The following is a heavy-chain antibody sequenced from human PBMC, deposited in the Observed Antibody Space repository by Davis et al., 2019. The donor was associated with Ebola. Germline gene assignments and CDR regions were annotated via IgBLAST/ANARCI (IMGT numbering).Heavy chain of an antibody. Sequence: PGGSLRLSCAASGFTFSSYAMHWVRQAPGKGLEWVAVISYDGSNKYYADSVKGRFTISRDNSKNTLYLQMNSLRAEDTAVYYCARDRGIVGATPLDYWGQGTLVTVSS. D-gene: IGHD1-26*01. V-gene: IGHV3-30-3*01. CDR1: GFTFSSYA. J-gene: IGHJ4*02. CDR2: ISYDGSNK. CDR3: ARDRGIVGATPLDY.